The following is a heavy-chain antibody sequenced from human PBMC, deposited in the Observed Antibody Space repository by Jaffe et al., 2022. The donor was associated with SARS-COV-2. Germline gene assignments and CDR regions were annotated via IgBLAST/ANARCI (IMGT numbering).Heavy chain of an antibody. CDR2: VDPHGSST. V-gene: IGHV3-74*01. CDR3: VRALIDYMARDH. Sequence: EVQLVESGGGLVQPGGSLRLSCAASGFTFTDYWMHWVRQVPGKGLVWVSRVDPHGSSTNYADSVKGRFTISRDNAKDTVYLQMSSLRVEDTAVYFCVRALIDYMARDHWGQGTLVTVSP. D-gene: IGHD4-4*01. J-gene: IGHJ4*02. CDR1: GFTFTDYW.